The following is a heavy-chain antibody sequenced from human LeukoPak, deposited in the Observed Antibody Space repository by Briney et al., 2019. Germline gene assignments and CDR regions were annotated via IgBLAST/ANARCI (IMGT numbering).Heavy chain of an antibody. V-gene: IGHV3-15*01. Sequence: GGSLRLSCAASGFTFSNAWMSWVRQAPGKGLEWVGRIKRKADGGTTDYAAPVKGRFTISRDDSKNTLYLQMNSLKTEDTAVYYCTTDLTGDHAYYYYYMDVWGKGTTVTVS. CDR1: GFTFSNAW. CDR2: IKRKADGGTT. CDR3: TTDLTGDHAYYYYYMDV. D-gene: IGHD7-27*01. J-gene: IGHJ6*03.